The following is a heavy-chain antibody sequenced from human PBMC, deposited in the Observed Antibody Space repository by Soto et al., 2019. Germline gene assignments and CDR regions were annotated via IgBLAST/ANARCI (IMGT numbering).Heavy chain of an antibody. CDR2: ISYDGSNK. CDR1: GFTFSSYA. D-gene: IGHD2-2*01. CDR3: AREWVDIVLVPAAISHYYYYGMDV. Sequence: GGSLRLSCAASGFTFSSYAMHWVRQAPGKGLEWVAVISYDGSNKYYADSVKGRFTISRDNSKNTLYLQMNSLRAEDTAVYYCAREWVDIVLVPAAISHYYYYGMDVWGQGTTVTVS. J-gene: IGHJ6*02. V-gene: IGHV3-30-3*01.